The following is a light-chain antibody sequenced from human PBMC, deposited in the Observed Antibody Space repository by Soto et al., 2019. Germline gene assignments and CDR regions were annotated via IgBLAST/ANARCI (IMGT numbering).Light chain of an antibody. V-gene: IGKV3-20*01. CDR3: QQYTNSPPYT. CDR2: GAS. CDR1: QSVDSNY. J-gene: IGKJ2*01. Sequence: EVVLTQSPGTLSLSPGERATLSCRASQSVDSNYFAWYQQKPGQAPSLLIYGASRRATGIPDRFSGSGSGTDFTLTISRLEPEDFAVYYCQQYTNSPPYTFGQGTKLEIK.